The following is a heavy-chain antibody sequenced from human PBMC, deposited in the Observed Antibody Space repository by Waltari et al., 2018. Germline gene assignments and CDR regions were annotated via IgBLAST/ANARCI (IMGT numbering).Heavy chain of an antibody. CDR2: IYYSGST. Sequence: QLQLQESGPGLVKPSETLSLTCTVSGGSISSSSYYWGWIRQPPGKGLEWIGSIYYSGSTYYNPSLKSRVTISVETSKNQFSLKLSSVTAADTAVYYCARDAYCSSTSCYHDAFAIWGQGTMVTVSS. D-gene: IGHD2-2*01. CDR3: ARDAYCSSTSCYHDAFAI. J-gene: IGHJ3*02. V-gene: IGHV4-39*07. CDR1: GGSISSSSYY.